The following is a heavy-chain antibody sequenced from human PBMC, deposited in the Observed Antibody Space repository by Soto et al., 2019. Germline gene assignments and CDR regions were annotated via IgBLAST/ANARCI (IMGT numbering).Heavy chain of an antibody. J-gene: IGHJ4*02. D-gene: IGHD1-20*01. V-gene: IGHV3-15*07. CDR1: GFTFSNAW. CDR3: TTESENNWNPYYFDY. Sequence: GGSLRLSCAASGFTFSNAWMNWVRQAPGKGLEWVGRIKSKTDGGTTDYAAPVKGRFTISRDDSKNTLYLQMNSLKTEDTAVYYCTTESENNWNPYYFDYWGQGTLVTVSS. CDR2: IKSKTDGGTT.